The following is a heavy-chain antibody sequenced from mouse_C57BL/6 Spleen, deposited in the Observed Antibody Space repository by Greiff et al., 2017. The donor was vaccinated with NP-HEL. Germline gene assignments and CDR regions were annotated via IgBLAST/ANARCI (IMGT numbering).Heavy chain of an antibody. V-gene: IGHV1-82*01. CDR2: IYPGDGDT. J-gene: IGHJ2*01. CDR3: ARYLGGGYFDY. CDR1: GYAFSSSW. Sequence: VKLVESGPELVKPGASVKISCKASGYAFSSSWMNWVKQRPGKGLEWIGRIYPGDGDTNYNGKFKGKATLTADKSSSTAYMQLSSLTSEDSAVYFCARYLGGGYFDYWGQGTTLTVSS.